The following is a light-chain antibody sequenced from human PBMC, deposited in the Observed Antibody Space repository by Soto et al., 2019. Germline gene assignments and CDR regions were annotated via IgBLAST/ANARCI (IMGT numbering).Light chain of an antibody. CDR1: QSVSRSD. CDR3: QQYGNSPT. J-gene: IGKJ4*01. V-gene: IGKV3-20*01. CDR2: GTS. Sequence: EIVLTQSPGTVSLSPGERATLSCRASQSVSRSDLAWYQHKPGQSPRLLIYGTSSRATGIPDRFSGRGSGTGFTLTISRLEPEDSAVYYCQQYGNSPTFGGGTKVEIK.